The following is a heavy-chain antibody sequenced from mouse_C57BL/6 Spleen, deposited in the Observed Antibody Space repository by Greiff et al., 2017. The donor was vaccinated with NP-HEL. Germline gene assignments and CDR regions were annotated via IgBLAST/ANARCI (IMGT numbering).Heavy chain of an antibody. J-gene: IGHJ3*01. Sequence: VQLQQSGPELVKPGASVKISCKASGYTFTDYYMNWVKQSHGKSLEWIGDINPNNGGTCYNQKFKGQATLTVDKSSSTAYMELRSLTSEDSAVYYCARRELRAWFAYWGQGTLVTVSA. CDR2: INPNNGGT. CDR1: GYTFTDYY. V-gene: IGHV1-26*01. D-gene: IGHD2-4*01. CDR3: ARRELRAWFAY.